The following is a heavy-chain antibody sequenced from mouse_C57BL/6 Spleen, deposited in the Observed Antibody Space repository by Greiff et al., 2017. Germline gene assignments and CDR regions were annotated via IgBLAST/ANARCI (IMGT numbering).Heavy chain of an antibody. CDR3: ARGDYYGSSYGFAY. CDR2: INPNYGTT. CDR1: GYSFTDYN. D-gene: IGHD1-1*01. V-gene: IGHV1-39*01. J-gene: IGHJ3*01. Sequence: VQLQQSGPELVKPGASVKISCKASGYSFTDYNMNWVKQSNGKSLEWIGVINPNYGTTSYNQKFKGKATLTVDQSSSTAYMQLNSLTSEDSAVYYGARGDYYGSSYGFAYWGQGTLVTVSA.